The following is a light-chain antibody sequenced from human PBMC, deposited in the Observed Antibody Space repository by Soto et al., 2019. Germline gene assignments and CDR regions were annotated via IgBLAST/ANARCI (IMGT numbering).Light chain of an antibody. Sequence: DIQMTQSPSSLSASVGDRVTITCQASQDISNYLNWYQQKPGKAPKLLIYDASNLETGVPSRFSGSGYGTDFTFTISSLQPEDIATYYCQQYDNLPYGFGQGTKLEIK. V-gene: IGKV1-33*01. J-gene: IGKJ2*03. CDR1: QDISNY. CDR3: QQYDNLPYG. CDR2: DAS.